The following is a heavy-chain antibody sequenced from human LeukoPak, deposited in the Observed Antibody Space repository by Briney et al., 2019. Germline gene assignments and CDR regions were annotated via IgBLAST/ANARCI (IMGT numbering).Heavy chain of an antibody. D-gene: IGHD2-2*01. CDR2: ISTYNGNT. Sequence: ASVKVSCKASGYSFTNYGISWVRQAPGQGLEWMGWISTYNGNTNYAQKLQGRVTMTTDTSTSTAYMELRSLRSDDTAVYYCARTKPRYCSSTSCPSHWFDPWGQGTLVTVSS. J-gene: IGHJ5*02. CDR1: GYSFTNYG. CDR3: ARTKPRYCSSTSCPSHWFDP. V-gene: IGHV1-18*01.